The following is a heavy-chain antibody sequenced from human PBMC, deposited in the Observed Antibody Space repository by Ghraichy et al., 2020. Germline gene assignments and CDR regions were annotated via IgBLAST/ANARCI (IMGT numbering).Heavy chain of an antibody. J-gene: IGHJ4*02. CDR1: GFTFSTYW. CDR2: IKPDGTGA. Sequence: GGSLRLSCAVSGFTFSTYWMHWVRQAPGKGLVWVSRIKPDGTGADYADSVKGRFTISRDNAKNTLYLQMNSLRADDTALYYCARGLAGRGSPIDYWGQGTLVTVSS. CDR3: ARGLAGRGSPIDY. V-gene: IGHV3-74*01.